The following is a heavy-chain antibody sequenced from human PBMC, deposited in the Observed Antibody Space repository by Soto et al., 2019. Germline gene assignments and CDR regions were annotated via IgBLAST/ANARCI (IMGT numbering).Heavy chain of an antibody. CDR1: GGTFSSYT. CDR2: IIPILGIA. D-gene: IGHD2-2*01. CDR3: ARDRSPAAITGPDAFDI. J-gene: IGHJ3*02. Sequence: SVKVSCKASGGTFSSYTISWVRQAPGQGLEWMGRIIPILGIANYAQKFQGRVTITADKSTSTAYMELSSLRSEDTAVYYCARDRSPAAITGPDAFDIWGQGTMVTVSS. V-gene: IGHV1-69*04.